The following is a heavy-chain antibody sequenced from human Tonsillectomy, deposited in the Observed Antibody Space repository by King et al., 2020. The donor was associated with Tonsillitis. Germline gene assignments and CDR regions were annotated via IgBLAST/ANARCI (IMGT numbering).Heavy chain of an antibody. Sequence: QLQLQESGPGLVKPSETLSLTCTVSGGSISSSSYYWGWIRQPPGKGMEWIGSIYYSGSTYYNPSLKILVTLFVNTSKNQFSLKLSSVTAADTAVYYCARPQLNDFWCGYPYYYYYMDVWGKGTTVTVSS. V-gene: IGHV4-39*01. CDR2: IYYSGST. CDR1: GGSISSSSYY. J-gene: IGHJ6*03. D-gene: IGHD3-3*01. CDR3: ARPQLNDFWCGYPYYYYYMDV.